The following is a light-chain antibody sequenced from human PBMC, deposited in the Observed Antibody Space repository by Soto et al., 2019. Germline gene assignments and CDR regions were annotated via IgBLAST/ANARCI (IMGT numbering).Light chain of an antibody. Sequence: EIVLTQSPGTLSLSPGERATLYCRASQTFSTSYLAWYQQKPGQAPRLLIYGSSSRATGIPDRFSGHGSGTDFTLTISRLEPEDFAVYYCQQYGGSPITFGQGTRLEIK. CDR1: QTFSTSY. V-gene: IGKV3-20*01. J-gene: IGKJ5*01. CDR3: QQYGGSPIT. CDR2: GSS.